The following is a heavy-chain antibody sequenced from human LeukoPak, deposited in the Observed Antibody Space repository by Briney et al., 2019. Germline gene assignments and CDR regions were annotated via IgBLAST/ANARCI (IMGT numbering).Heavy chain of an antibody. V-gene: IGHV3-30*03. CDR3: ARSEWEPAPFYFDY. J-gene: IGHJ4*02. CDR2: ISYDGSNK. D-gene: IGHD1-26*01. Sequence: PGGSLRLSCAASGFTFSSYGVHWVRQAPGKGLEWVAVISYDGSNKYYADSVKGRFTISSDNSKNTLYLQMNSLRAEDTAVYYCARSEWEPAPFYFDYWGQGTLVTVSS. CDR1: GFTFSSYG.